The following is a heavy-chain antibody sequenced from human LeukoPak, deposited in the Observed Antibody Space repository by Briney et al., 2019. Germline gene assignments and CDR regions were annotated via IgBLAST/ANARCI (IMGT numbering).Heavy chain of an antibody. J-gene: IGHJ4*02. Sequence: GGSLRLSCAASGFTFRTYWMHWVRQAPGKGLEWVSAISGSGGSTYYADSVKGRFTISRDNSKNTLYLQMNSLRAEDTAVYYCAKDEGGYCSGGSCYFDYWGQGTLVTVSS. CDR1: GFTFRTYW. D-gene: IGHD2-15*01. V-gene: IGHV3-23*01. CDR2: ISGSGGST. CDR3: AKDEGGYCSGGSCYFDY.